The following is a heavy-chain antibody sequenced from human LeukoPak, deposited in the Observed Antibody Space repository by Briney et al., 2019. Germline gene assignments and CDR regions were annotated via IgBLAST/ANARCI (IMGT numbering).Heavy chain of an antibody. CDR3: ARALGGITVVINY. J-gene: IGHJ4*02. CDR1: GFTVSSNY. CDR2: SSGSTI. V-gene: IGHV3-69-1*01. D-gene: IGHD4-23*01. Sequence: GGSLRLSCAASGFTVSSNYMSWVRQAPGKGLEWVSSSGSTIYYADSVKGRFTISRDNAKNSLYLQMNSLRAEDTAVYYCARALGGITVVINYRGQGTLVTVSS.